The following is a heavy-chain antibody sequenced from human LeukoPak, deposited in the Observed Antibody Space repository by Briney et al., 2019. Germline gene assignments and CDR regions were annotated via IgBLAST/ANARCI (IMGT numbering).Heavy chain of an antibody. CDR1: GGSISSSSYY. D-gene: IGHD3/OR15-3a*01. CDR2: IHYSGST. CDR3: TRNSGIIFGFRYSDL. V-gene: IGHV4-39*07. Sequence: PSETLSLTCTVSGGSISSSSYYWGWIRQPPGKGLEWIGTIHYSGSTYYNPSLKSRVTISVETSKNQFSLKLSSVTAADTAVYYCTRNSGIIFGFRYSDLWGRGTLVTVSS. J-gene: IGHJ2*01.